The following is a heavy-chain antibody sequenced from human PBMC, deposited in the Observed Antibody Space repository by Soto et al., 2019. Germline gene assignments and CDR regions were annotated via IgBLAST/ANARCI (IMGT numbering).Heavy chain of an antibody. V-gene: IGHV1-69*06. CDR3: ASASSSAAGIDY. D-gene: IGHD6-6*01. Sequence: GASVKVSCKASGYTFTSYDINWVRQATGQGLEWMGGIIPIFGTANYAQKFQGRVTITADKSTSTAYMELSSLRSEDTAVYYCASASSSAAGIDYWGQGTLVTVSS. CDR1: GYTFTSYD. CDR2: IIPIFGTA. J-gene: IGHJ4*02.